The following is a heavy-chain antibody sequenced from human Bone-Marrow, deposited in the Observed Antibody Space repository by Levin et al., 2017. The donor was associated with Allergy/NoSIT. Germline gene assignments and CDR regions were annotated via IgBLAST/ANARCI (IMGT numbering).Heavy chain of an antibody. D-gene: IGHD5-18*01. J-gene: IGHJ6*02. V-gene: IGHV4-31*03. Sequence: KTSETLSLTCTVSGGSIASGSSFGTWIRQHPGKGLEWVGSIYASGTTHYNPSLRGRVSISIDVTKKQFSLNLTSVTAADTAVYYCSRGSYSRHIGYLSFYGLEVWGQGATVTVSS. CDR3: SRGSYSRHIGYLSFYGLEV. CDR1: GGSIASGSSF. CDR2: IYASGTT.